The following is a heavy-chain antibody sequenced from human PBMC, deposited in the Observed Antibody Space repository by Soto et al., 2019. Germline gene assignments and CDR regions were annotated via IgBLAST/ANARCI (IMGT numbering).Heavy chain of an antibody. CDR2: IYYSGST. V-gene: IGHV4-31*03. CDR1: GGSINSGGYY. D-gene: IGHD6-6*01. Sequence: SLTCSVSGGSINSGGYYWSWIRQHPGKGLEWIGYIYYSGSTYYNPSPKSRVTISVDTSKNQFPLKLSSVTAADMAVYYCARVEDSSPPVMKFDPWAQGTLVTVSS. J-gene: IGHJ5*02. CDR3: ARVEDSSPPVMKFDP.